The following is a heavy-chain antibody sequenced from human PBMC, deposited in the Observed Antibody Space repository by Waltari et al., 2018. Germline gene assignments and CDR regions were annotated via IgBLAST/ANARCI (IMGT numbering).Heavy chain of an antibody. Sequence: QVQLVQSGAEMKKRGASVQVSCEASGYTFTGYFIHWVRQAPGQGLEWMGRINPNSGGTNYAQKFQGRVTLTRDKSINTAYMDLSRLTSDDTGMYYCATWRENAFDVWGQGTMVTVST. V-gene: IGHV1-2*05. J-gene: IGHJ3*01. CDR1: GYTFTGYF. CDR2: INPNSGGT. CDR3: ATWRENAFDV. D-gene: IGHD1-1*01.